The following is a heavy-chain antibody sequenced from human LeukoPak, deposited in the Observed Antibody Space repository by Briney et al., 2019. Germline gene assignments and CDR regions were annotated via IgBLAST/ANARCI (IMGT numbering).Heavy chain of an antibody. J-gene: IGHJ4*02. CDR2: IKQDGSEK. V-gene: IGHV3-7*01. Sequence: GGSLRLSCAASGFTFSSYWMSWVRQAPGKGLEWVANIKQDGSEKYYVDFVKGRFTISRDNAKNSLYLQMNSLRAEDTAVYYCARDPKYYDFWSGSLDYWGQGTLVTVSS. CDR3: ARDPKYYDFWSGSLDY. D-gene: IGHD3-3*01. CDR1: GFTFSSYW.